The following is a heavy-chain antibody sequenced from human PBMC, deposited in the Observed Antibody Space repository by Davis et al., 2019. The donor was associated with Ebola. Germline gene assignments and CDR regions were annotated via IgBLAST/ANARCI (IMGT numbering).Heavy chain of an antibody. J-gene: IGHJ4*02. CDR3: ARDGGPFDDLPSFDY. CDR2: ICSGDDT. V-gene: IGHV3-53*01. CDR1: GFTFSSHY. Sequence: GESLKISCAASGFTFSSHYMSWVRQAPGKGLEWLSVICSGDDTYYADSVKGRFTISRDNSKNTLYLQMNNLRAEDTAVYYCARDGGPFDDLPSFDYWGQGTLVTVSS. D-gene: IGHD3-3*01.